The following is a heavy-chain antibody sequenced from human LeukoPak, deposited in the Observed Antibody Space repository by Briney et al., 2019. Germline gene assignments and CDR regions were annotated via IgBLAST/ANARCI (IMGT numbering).Heavy chain of an antibody. D-gene: IGHD6-19*01. CDR1: GFTFSSYG. CDR2: ILYDGSNK. V-gene: IGHV3-30*03. Sequence: PGGSLRLSCVASGFTFSSYGMHWVRQAPGKGLEWVAVILYDGSNKYNADSVKGRFTISRDTSKNTLYLQMSSLRAEDTAVYYCARSYSSGFDYWGQGTLVTVSS. CDR3: ARSYSSGFDY. J-gene: IGHJ4*02.